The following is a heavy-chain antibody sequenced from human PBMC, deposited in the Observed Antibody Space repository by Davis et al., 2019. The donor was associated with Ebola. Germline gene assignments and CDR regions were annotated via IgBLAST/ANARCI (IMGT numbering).Heavy chain of an antibody. CDR1: GGSISGYY. CDR2: MYYSGGT. Sequence: MPSETLSLTCTLSGGSISGYYLTWIRQPPGKGLEWIGYMYYSGGTNYNPSLKSRVTISADTSKNQVALKLSSLTAADTAVYYCARGTNWFDPWGQGTLVTVSS. CDR3: ARGTNWFDP. J-gene: IGHJ5*02. V-gene: IGHV4-59*01.